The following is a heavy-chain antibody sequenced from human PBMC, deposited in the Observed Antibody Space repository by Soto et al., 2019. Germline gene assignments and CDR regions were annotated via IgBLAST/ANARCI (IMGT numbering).Heavy chain of an antibody. J-gene: IGHJ3*02. D-gene: IGHD2-15*01. Sequence: PGGSLRLSFAASGFTFSDYYMTWIRQAPGKGLEWVSYISSSGTGIYYPDSMKGRFTISRDNAKKSLYLQMSSLRAEDTAVYYCARAYSDAFDIWGQGTMVTVSS. CDR1: GFTFSDYY. CDR3: ARAYSDAFDI. CDR2: ISSSGTGI. V-gene: IGHV3-11*01.